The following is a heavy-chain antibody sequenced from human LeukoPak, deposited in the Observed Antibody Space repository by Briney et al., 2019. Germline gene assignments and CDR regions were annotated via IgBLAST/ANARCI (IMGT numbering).Heavy chain of an antibody. Sequence: PGGSLRLSCAASGFTVSSNYMSWVRQAPGKGLAWVSVIYSGGSTYYADSVKGRFTISRDNSKNTLYLQMNSLRAEDTAVYYCAREVAAAGTFNYWGQGTLVTVSS. CDR2: IYSGGST. CDR3: AREVAAAGTFNY. V-gene: IGHV3-66*02. D-gene: IGHD6-13*01. CDR1: GFTVSSNY. J-gene: IGHJ4*02.